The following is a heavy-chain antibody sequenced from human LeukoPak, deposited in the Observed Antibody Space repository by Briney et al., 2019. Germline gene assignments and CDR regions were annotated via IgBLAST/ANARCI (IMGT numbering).Heavy chain of an antibody. CDR1: GFTFSSYG. CDR3: AKDRRIYDSSGSDAFDI. V-gene: IGHV3-30*02. J-gene: IGHJ3*02. D-gene: IGHD3-22*01. Sequence: GGSLRLSCAASGFTFSSYGTHWVRQAPGKGLEWVAFIRYDGSNKYYADSVKGRFTISRDNSKNTLYLQITSLRAEDTAVYYCAKDRRIYDSSGSDAFDIWGQGTMVTVSS. CDR2: IRYDGSNK.